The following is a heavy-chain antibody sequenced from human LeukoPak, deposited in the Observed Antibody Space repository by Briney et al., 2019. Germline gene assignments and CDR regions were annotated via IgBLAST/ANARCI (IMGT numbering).Heavy chain of an antibody. CDR2: ISGSGGST. CDR1: GFTFSSYG. J-gene: IGHJ3*02. D-gene: IGHD3-22*01. Sequence: GGSLRLSCAASGFTFSSYGMSWVRQAPGKGLEWVSTISGSGGSTYYADSVEGRLTISRDNSKNTLYLQMNSLRAEDTAVYYCAKTAMIVVVIPFDAFDIWGQGTMVTVSS. V-gene: IGHV3-23*01. CDR3: AKTAMIVVVIPFDAFDI.